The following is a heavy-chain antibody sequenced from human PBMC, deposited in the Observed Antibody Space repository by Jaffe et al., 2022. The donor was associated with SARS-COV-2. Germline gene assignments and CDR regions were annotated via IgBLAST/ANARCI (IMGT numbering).Heavy chain of an antibody. J-gene: IGHJ4*02. CDR3: VTETMTN. CDR2: IKGDGSET. Sequence: EVQLVESGGGLVQPGGSLRLSCKVSGFTFSNAWMSWVRQAPGKGLEWVATIKGDGSETYYVDSVKGRFTISRDDAKNSLYLQMNSLRAEDTAMYYCVTETMTNWGQGTLVAVSS. V-gene: IGHV3-7*01. CDR1: GFTFSNAW. D-gene: IGHD1-1*01.